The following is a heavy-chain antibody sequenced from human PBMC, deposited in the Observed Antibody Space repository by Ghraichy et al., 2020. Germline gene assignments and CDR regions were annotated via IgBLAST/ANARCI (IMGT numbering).Heavy chain of an antibody. CDR3: ARQTGVPLLEYLLFFDY. CDR1: GGTISSSNHY. CDR2: IYYSGST. Sequence: SETLSLTCTVSGGTISSSNHYWGWIRQPPGEGLEWIGSIYYSGSTYYNPSLKSRVTISVDTSKNQFSLKMSSVTAADTAVYYCARQTGVPLLEYLLFFDYWGQGALVTVSS. D-gene: IGHD3-3*01. J-gene: IGHJ4*02. V-gene: IGHV4-39*01.